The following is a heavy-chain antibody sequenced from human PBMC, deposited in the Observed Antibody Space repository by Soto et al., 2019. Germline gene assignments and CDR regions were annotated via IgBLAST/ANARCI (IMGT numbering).Heavy chain of an antibody. CDR1: GGSISSYY. V-gene: IGHV4-59*08. J-gene: IGHJ4*02. CDR3: ARRWGGAFDY. CDR2: IYYSGST. Sequence: QVQLQESGPGLVKPSETLSLTCTVSGGSISSYYWSWIRQPPGKGLEWIGYIYYSGSTNYNPSLKSRVTISVDTPKNPFSPKLSSVTAADTAVYYCARRWGGAFDYGGQGTLVSVSS. D-gene: IGHD3-16*01.